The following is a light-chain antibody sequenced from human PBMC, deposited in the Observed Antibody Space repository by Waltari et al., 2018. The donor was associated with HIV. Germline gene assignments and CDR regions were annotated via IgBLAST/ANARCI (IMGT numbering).Light chain of an antibody. CDR3: HVWENSIDEYV. CDR2: DDS. CDR1: NIASKN. J-gene: IGLJ1*01. Sequence: SYVLTQPASVSVDPGQTPNVTCGRDNIASKNVHWYQQKAGKAPILVLYDDSDRPSGIPERFSGFNFGNTATLTISRVEAGDEADYYCHVWENSIDEYVFGTGTKVTV. V-gene: IGLV3-21*02.